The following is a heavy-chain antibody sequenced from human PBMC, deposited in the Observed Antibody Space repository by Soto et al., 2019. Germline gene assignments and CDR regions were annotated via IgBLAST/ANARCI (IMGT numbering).Heavy chain of an antibody. Sequence: QVQLVQSGTEVKQPGASMKVSCKASGYSFATSGISWVRQAPGQGLEWMGWISAYNGNTNYDQKLQDRVTMTTDTSTSTAYLELRNLRSDDTAVYYCARAGQYYDSSGYANWGQGTLVTVS. CDR3: ARAGQYYDSSGYAN. CDR1: GYSFATSG. D-gene: IGHD3-22*01. V-gene: IGHV1-18*01. CDR2: ISAYNGNT. J-gene: IGHJ4*02.